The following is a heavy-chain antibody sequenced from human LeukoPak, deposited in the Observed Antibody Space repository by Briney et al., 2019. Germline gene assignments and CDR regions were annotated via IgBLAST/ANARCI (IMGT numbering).Heavy chain of an antibody. V-gene: IGHV4-34*01. Sequence: SETLSLTCAVYGGSFSGYYWSWIRQPPGKGREWIGEINHSGSTNYNPSLKSRVTISVDTSKNQFSLKLSSVTAADTAVYYCARTWYSSGWFDYWGQGTLVTVSS. J-gene: IGHJ4*02. D-gene: IGHD6-19*01. CDR2: INHSGST. CDR1: GGSFSGYY. CDR3: ARTWYSSGWFDY.